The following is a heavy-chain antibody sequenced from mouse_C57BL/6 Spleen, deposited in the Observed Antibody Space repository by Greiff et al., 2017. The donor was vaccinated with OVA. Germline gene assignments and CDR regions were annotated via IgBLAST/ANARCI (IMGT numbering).Heavy chain of an antibody. Sequence: EVQLQESGPGLVKPSQSLSLTCSVTGYSITSGYYWNWIRQFPGNKLEWMGYISYDGSNNYNPSLKNRISITRDTSKNQFFLKLNSVTTEDTATYYCAIYYDYENGYFDVWGTGTTVTVSS. V-gene: IGHV3-6*01. CDR3: AIYYDYENGYFDV. J-gene: IGHJ1*03. CDR1: GYSITSGYY. D-gene: IGHD2-4*01. CDR2: ISYDGSN.